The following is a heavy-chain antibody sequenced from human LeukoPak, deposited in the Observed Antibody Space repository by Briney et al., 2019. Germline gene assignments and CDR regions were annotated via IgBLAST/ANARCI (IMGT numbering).Heavy chain of an antibody. CDR2: IKADGSEA. CDR1: GFTFSSHW. Sequence: GGSLRLPCAASGFTFSSHWMSWVRQAPGKGLEWVGNIKADGSEAYHVDSVKGRFTISRDNARNSLFLQMNSLRVEDTAVYYCASQSYARFDPWGQGTLVTVSS. D-gene: IGHD3-16*01. V-gene: IGHV3-7*01. CDR3: ASQSYARFDP. J-gene: IGHJ5*02.